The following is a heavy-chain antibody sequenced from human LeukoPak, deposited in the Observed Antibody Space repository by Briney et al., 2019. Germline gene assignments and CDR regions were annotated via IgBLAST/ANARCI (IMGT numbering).Heavy chain of an antibody. J-gene: IGHJ1*01. CDR3: AGSKDTVVVIPGTPRSYLQH. Sequence: SETLSLTCTVSAGSISSSDYYWGWIRQSPGKGLEWIGRISYSGNTYYNPSLKSRVTISVDTSKNHFSLKLSSVTAADTAVYYCAGSKDTVVVIPGTPRSYLQHWGQGTLVTISS. CDR2: ISYSGNT. CDR1: AGSISSSDYY. D-gene: IGHD2-15*01. V-gene: IGHV4-39*02.